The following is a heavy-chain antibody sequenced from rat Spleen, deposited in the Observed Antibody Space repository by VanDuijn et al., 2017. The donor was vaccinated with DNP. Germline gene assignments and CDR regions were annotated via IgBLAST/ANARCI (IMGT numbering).Heavy chain of an antibody. J-gene: IGHJ2*01. CDR1: GFSLTSNG. Sequence: QVQLKESGPVLVQPSQTLSLTCTVSGFSLTSNGVGWVRQPLGKGLVWMGTIWAVGNTNYSSAVQPRLSISRDTSKNQVFLKMNSLQTDDTGTYYCTRDPSYNKYGYFDYWGQGVMVTVSS. CDR3: TRDPSYNKYGYFDY. D-gene: IGHD1-10*01. V-gene: IGHV2-72*01. CDR2: IWAVGNT.